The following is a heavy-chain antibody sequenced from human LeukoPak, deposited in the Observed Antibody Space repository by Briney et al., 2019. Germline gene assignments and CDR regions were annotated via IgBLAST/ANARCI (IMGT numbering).Heavy chain of an antibody. CDR3: ARATQNRIPFDY. CDR2: IYSGGTT. J-gene: IGHJ4*02. Sequence: GGSLRLSCAASGFTVRSNYTSWVRQAPGRGLEWVSVIYSGGTTYYADSVKGRFTISRDNSNDTLYLHMNSLRAEDTAIYYCARATQNRIPFDYWGQGTLVTVSS. CDR1: GFTVRSNY. D-gene: IGHD2-21*01. V-gene: IGHV3-53*01.